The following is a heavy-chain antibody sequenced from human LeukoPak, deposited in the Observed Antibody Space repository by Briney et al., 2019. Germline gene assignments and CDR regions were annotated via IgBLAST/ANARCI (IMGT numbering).Heavy chain of an antibody. CDR1: GGSISSDDYF. CDR3: ARSPSLSGSYLGVLSWFDP. CDR2: IYFSGST. D-gene: IGHD3-10*01. J-gene: IGHJ5*02. Sequence: PSETLSLTCTVSGGSISSDDYFWTWIRQHPGKGLEWIGYIYFSGSTYYNPSLKSRVTISVDASENQFSLKLSSVTAADTAVYYCARSPSLSGSYLGVLSWFDPWGQGTLVTVSS. V-gene: IGHV4-31*03.